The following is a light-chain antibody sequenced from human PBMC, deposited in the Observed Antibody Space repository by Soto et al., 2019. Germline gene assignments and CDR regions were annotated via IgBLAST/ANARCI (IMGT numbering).Light chain of an antibody. CDR2: DAS. V-gene: IGKV3-11*01. CDR3: QQRRNRPPLT. CDR1: QNVDIY. Sequence: ETVLTQSPAPLSLSPGERATLSCRASQNVDIYLAWYQQKPGQAPRLLIYDASNRATGVPPRFSASGSGTDFTPTISGLEPEDVALYHCQQRRNRPPLTSGQGTRLEIK. J-gene: IGKJ5*01.